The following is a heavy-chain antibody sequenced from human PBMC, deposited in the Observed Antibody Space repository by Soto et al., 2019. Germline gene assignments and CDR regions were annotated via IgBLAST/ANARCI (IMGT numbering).Heavy chain of an antibody. J-gene: IGHJ5*02. CDR3: ARDQLEGNWFDP. CDR1: GGSISSGGYS. D-gene: IGHD1-1*01. Sequence: QLQLQESGSGLVRPSQTLSLTCAVSGGSISSGGYSWNWIRQPPGKGLEWIGYIYHSGSTLYNPSLKRRVTISVDKSNNQFSLKLSSVTAADTAVYYCARDQLEGNWFDPWGQGTRVTVSS. CDR2: IYHSGST. V-gene: IGHV4-30-2*01.